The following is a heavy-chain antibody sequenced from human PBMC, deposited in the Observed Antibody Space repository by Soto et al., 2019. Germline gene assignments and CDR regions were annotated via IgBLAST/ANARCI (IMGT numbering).Heavy chain of an antibody. J-gene: IGHJ4*02. Sequence: ASVKVSCKASGYAFTSYGISWVRQAPRQGLEFIGWISTYNGNTNYAQNFQGRVTLTTDTSTNIAYMELRSLESADTAVYYCAREGAVAGPDHWGQGTLVTVSS. D-gene: IGHD6-19*01. V-gene: IGHV1-18*01. CDR2: ISTYNGNT. CDR3: AREGAVAGPDH. CDR1: GYAFTSYG.